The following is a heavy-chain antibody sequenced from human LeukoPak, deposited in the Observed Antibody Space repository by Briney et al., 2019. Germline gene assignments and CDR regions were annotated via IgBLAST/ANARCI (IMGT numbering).Heavy chain of an antibody. Sequence: GRSLRLSCAASGFTFSRYGLHRVRQTPGKGLEWVAVISYDGSNKYYADSVKGRFTISRDNSKNTLYLQMNSLRAEDTAVYYCAKDRAPVTTTIDYWGQGTLVTVSS. V-gene: IGHV3-30*18. J-gene: IGHJ4*02. CDR1: GFTFSRYG. D-gene: IGHD4-17*01. CDR3: AKDRAPVTTTIDY. CDR2: ISYDGSNK.